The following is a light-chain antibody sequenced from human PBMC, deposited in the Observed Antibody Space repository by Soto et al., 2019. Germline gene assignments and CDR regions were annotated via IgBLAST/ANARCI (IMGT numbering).Light chain of an antibody. CDR1: QSVSSSY. Sequence: ENVLTQSPGTLSLSPGERATLSCRASQSVSSSYLAWYQQKPGQAPRVLIYGTSSRATGIPDRFSGSGSGTDFTLTINRLEPEDFAVYYCQHYGSSSWTFGQGTKVEIK. V-gene: IGKV3-20*01. CDR2: GTS. J-gene: IGKJ1*01. CDR3: QHYGSSSWT.